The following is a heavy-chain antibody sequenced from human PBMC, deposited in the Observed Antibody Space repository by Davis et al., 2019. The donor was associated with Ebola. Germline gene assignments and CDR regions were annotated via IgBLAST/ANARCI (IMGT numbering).Heavy chain of an antibody. D-gene: IGHD3-22*01. Sequence: ASVKVSCKASGGTYSTYGITWVRQAPGQGLEWMGWISGHNGNANYAQKLQGRVTMTTDTSTSTAYMELRSLRSDDTAVYYCARLDYYDVDYWGQGTLVTVSS. CDR1: GGTYSTYG. J-gene: IGHJ4*02. CDR2: ISGHNGNA. CDR3: ARLDYYDVDY. V-gene: IGHV1-18*01.